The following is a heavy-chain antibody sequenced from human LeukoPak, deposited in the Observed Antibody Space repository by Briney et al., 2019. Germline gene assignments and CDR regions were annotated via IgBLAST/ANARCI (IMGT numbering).Heavy chain of an antibody. CDR2: ISAYSGNT. V-gene: IGHV1-18*01. D-gene: IGHD3-22*01. CDR1: GYTFSSYG. CDR3: ARGDYYDSSGPDDY. J-gene: IGHJ4*02. Sequence: ASVKVSCKASGYTFSSYGISWVRQAPGQGLEWMGGISAYSGNTNYAQKLQGRVTMTTDTSTSTAYMELRSLRSDDTAVYYCARGDYYDSSGPDDYWGQGTLVTVSS.